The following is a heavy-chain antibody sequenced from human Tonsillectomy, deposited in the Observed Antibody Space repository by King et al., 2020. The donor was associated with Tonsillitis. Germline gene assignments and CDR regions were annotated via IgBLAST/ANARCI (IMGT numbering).Heavy chain of an antibody. J-gene: IGHJ4*02. Sequence: QLVQSGGGLVEPGGSLRLSCVASGFTFSDYYMSWIRQAPGKGLEWVSYISSSGNTIYYADSVKGRFTISRDNAKNSLYLQMNSLRAEDTAVYYCARESSDFWSGYSIYYCDYWGQGTLVTVSS. CDR2: ISSSGNTI. CDR1: GFTFSDYY. D-gene: IGHD3-3*01. V-gene: IGHV3-11*01. CDR3: ARESSDFWSGYSIYYCDY.